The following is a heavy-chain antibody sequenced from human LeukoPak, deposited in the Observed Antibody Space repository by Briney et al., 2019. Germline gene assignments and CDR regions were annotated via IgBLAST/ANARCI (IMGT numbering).Heavy chain of an antibody. CDR2: IYTSGST. D-gene: IGHD3-22*01. CDR3: AREDYYDSSGYYSFDY. Sequence: SETLSLTCTVSGGSISSYYWSWIRQPAGKGLEWIGRIYTSGSTNYNPSLKSRVTMSVDTSKNQFSQKLSSVTAADTAVYYCAREDYYDSSGYYSFDYWGQGTLVTVSS. J-gene: IGHJ4*02. CDR1: GGSISSYY. V-gene: IGHV4-4*07.